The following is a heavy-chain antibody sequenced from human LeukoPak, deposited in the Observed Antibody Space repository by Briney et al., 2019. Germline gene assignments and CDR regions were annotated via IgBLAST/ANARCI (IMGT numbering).Heavy chain of an antibody. J-gene: IGHJ4*02. CDR3: VKEVPGTTIYD. CDR1: GFIVSTNY. Sequence: GGSLRLSCVASGFIVSTNYMSWVRKAPGKGLEWVAVIFRGDGTYHADSVKGRFTISRDTSKNTVYLYMNSLTAADTAVYYCVKEVPGTTIYDWGQGILVTVSS. CDR2: IFRGDGT. D-gene: IGHD4-11*01. V-gene: IGHV3-66*01.